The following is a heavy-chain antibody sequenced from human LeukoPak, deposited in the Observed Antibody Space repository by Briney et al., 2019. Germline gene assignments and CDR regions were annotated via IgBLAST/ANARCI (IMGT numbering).Heavy chain of an antibody. V-gene: IGHV3-74*01. Sequence: GGSLTLSCAVSGFTLSSDWMHWVRQAPGKGLEWVSRMNQDGSDTSYADSVKGRFTISRDNAKNTVYLQMNSLRAEDSAVYYCATVFGYWGQGTLDTVSS. J-gene: IGHJ4*02. CDR1: GFTLSSDW. CDR3: ATVFGY. CDR2: MNQDGSDT.